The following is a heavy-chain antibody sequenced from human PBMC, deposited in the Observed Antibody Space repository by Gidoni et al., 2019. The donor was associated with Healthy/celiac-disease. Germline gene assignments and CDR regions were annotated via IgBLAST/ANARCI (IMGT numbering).Heavy chain of an antibody. D-gene: IGHD2-2*01. J-gene: IGHJ4*02. CDR2: INHSGST. V-gene: IGHV4-34*01. CDR1: GGSFSGYS. Sequence: QVQLQQWGAGLLKPPETLSLTCAVYGGSFSGYSWSRIRQPPGKGLEWIGEINHSGSTNYNPSLKSRVTISVDTSKNQFSLKLSSVTAADTAVYYCAREKRYCSSTSCRAFDYWGQGTLVTVSS. CDR3: AREKRYCSSTSCRAFDY.